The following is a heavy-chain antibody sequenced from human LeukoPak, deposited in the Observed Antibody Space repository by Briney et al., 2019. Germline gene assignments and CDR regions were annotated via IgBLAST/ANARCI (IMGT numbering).Heavy chain of an antibody. Sequence: PSETLSLTCTVSGGSISSYYWSWIRQPPGKGLGWIGYIYYSGSTNYNPSLKSRVTISVDTSKNQFSLKLSSVTAADTAVYYCARGVPKSIHDYWGQGTLVTVSS. D-gene: IGHD5-18*01. J-gene: IGHJ4*02. CDR1: GGSISSYY. V-gene: IGHV4-59*12. CDR3: ARGVPKSIHDY. CDR2: IYYSGST.